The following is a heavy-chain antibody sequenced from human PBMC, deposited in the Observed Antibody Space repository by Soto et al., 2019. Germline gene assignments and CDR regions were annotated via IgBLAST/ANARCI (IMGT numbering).Heavy chain of an antibody. D-gene: IGHD4-17*01. CDR2: ISGSGGST. J-gene: IGHJ6*02. CDR1: GFTFNSYA. Sequence: EVQLLESGGGLVQPGGSLRLSCAASGFTFNSYAMSWVRQAPGKGLEWVSTISGSGGSTYYADSVKGRFTISRDNSKNTLYLQMNSLRAEDTAVYYCAREGLVLVPTTVNSDYYYYAMDVWGQGTTVTVSS. V-gene: IGHV3-23*01. CDR3: AREGLVLVPTTVNSDYYYYAMDV.